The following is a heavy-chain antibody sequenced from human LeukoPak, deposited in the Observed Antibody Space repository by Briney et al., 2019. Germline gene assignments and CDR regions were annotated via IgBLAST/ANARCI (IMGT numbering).Heavy chain of an antibody. CDR2: ISSSGSSK. Sequence: GGSLRLSCVASGFTFSNFEMTWVRQAPEKGLEWVSYISSSGSSKYYGDSVKGRFTISRDNAKNALYLQMNSLRAEDTAVYYCARDDADYFEYWGQGTLVTVSS. V-gene: IGHV3-48*03. CDR3: ARDDADYFEY. CDR1: GFTFSNFE. J-gene: IGHJ4*02.